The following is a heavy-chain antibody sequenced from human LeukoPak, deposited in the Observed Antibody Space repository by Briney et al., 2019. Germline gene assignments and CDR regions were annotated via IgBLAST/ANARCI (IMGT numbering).Heavy chain of an antibody. D-gene: IGHD5-18*01. Sequence: KPGESLKISCKGSGYSFTIYWIGWVGQIPGKGLEWMGIIYPGDSDTRYSPSFQGQVAISADKSISTAYLQWSSLKASDTAMYYCARDDTAMSEDAFDIWGQGTMVTVSS. J-gene: IGHJ3*02. CDR2: IYPGDSDT. V-gene: IGHV5-51*01. CDR3: ARDDTAMSEDAFDI. CDR1: GYSFTIYW.